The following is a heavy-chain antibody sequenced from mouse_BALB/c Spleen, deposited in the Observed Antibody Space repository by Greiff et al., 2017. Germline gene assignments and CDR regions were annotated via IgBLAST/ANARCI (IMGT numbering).Heavy chain of an antibody. V-gene: IGHV14-3*02. CDR3: ARGGRAGAMDY. CDR1: GFNIKDTY. CDR2: IDPANGNT. Sequence: QQSGAELVKPGASVKLSCTASGFNIKDTYMHWVKQRPEQGLEWIGRIDPANGNTKYDPKFQGKATITADTSSNTAYLQLSSLTSEDTAVYYCARGGRAGAMDYWGQGTSVTVSS. J-gene: IGHJ4*01.